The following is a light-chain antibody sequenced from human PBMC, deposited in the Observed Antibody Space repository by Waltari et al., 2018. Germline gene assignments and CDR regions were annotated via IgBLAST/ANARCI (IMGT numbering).Light chain of an antibody. CDR1: QSVLYSSNNKNS. CDR2: WAS. Sequence: DIVMTQSPDSLAVSLGERATINCTSSQSVLYSSNNKNSLVWYQQKPGQPPKFLIHWASTRESGVPDRFSGSGSGTDFTLTISSLQAEDVAVYYCQQFYSTPLTFGGGTKVEIK. J-gene: IGKJ4*01. CDR3: QQFYSTPLT. V-gene: IGKV4-1*01.